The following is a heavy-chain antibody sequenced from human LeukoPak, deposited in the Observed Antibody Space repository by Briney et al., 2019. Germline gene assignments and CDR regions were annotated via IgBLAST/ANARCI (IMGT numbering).Heavy chain of an antibody. J-gene: IGHJ6*02. CDR1: GGSISSSSYY. CDR3: ARHSYNYYGLDV. D-gene: IGHD1-26*01. V-gene: IGHV4-39*07. Sequence: SETLSLTCTVFGGSISSSSYYWGWIRQPPGKGLEWIGSIYYSGSTYYNPSLKSRVTISVDTSKNQFSLKLSSVIAADTAVYYCARHSYNYYGLDVWGQGTTITVSS. CDR2: IYYSGST.